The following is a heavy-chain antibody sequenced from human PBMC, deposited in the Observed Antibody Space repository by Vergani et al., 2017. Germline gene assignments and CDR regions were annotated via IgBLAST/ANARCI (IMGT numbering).Heavy chain of an antibody. D-gene: IGHD5-24*01. V-gene: IGHV3-15*01. CDR1: GLNFNDAW. CDR2: VISKKDGGRA. Sequence: EVQLVESGGGLLKPGDHVRLSCAVPGLNFNDAWMPGVRQAPGKGLEWLGRVISKKDGGRADYSPNVKGTITISRDESKSTIYLDMNSLRIEDTATYYCSTYNVGASFSWGPGTRVTVSS. J-gene: IGHJ4*02. CDR3: STYNVGASFS.